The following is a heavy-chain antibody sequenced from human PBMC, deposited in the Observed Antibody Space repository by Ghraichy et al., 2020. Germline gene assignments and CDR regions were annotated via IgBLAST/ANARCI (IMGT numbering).Heavy chain of an antibody. D-gene: IGHD6-6*01. CDR1: GLTFSNFG. J-gene: IGHJ3*02. CDR3: AKEWGGSSSSCFDI. CDR2: LSYDGSNH. V-gene: IGHV3-30*18. Sequence: GGSLRLSCVASGLTFSNFGMHWVRQSSGKGLEWVAALSYDGSNHFYSDSAKGRFTISRDNSKNTLFLHMNSLRTEDTAMYYCAKEWGGSSSSCFDIWGQGTMVTVFS.